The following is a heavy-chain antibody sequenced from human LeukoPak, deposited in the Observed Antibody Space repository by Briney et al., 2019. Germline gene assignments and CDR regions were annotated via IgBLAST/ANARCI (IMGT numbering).Heavy chain of an antibody. CDR1: GFTFSSYA. CDR3: AREFDSRTSIAARLPAD. D-gene: IGHD6-6*01. J-gene: IGHJ4*02. V-gene: IGHV3-30*01. CDR2: ISYDGSNK. Sequence: EPGGSLRLSCAASGFTFSSYAMHWVRQAPGKGLEWVAVISYDGSNKYYADSVKGRFTISRDNSKNTLYLQMNSLRAEDTAVYYCAREFDSRTSIAARLPADWGQGTLVTVSS.